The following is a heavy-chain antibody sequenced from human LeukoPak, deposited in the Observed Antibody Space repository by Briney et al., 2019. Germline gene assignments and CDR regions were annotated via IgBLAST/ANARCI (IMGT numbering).Heavy chain of an antibody. Sequence: GGSLRLSFAASGFTFSSCGMSWVRQAPGKGLEWVSAISGSGGSTYYADSVKGRFTISRDNSKNTLYLQMNSLRAEDTAVYYCERVGATAFDYWGQGTLVTVSS. CDR2: ISGSGGST. CDR3: ERVGATAFDY. V-gene: IGHV3-23*01. J-gene: IGHJ4*02. CDR1: GFTFSSCG. D-gene: IGHD1-26*01.